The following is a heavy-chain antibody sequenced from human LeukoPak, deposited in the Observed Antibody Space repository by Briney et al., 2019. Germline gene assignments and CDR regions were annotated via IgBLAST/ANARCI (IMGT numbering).Heavy chain of an antibody. D-gene: IGHD3-22*01. CDR2: ISYDGSDK. J-gene: IGHJ1*01. CDR3: AGTVRHYSDSGGQLHH. CDR1: GVTFRTYD. Sequence: GRSLRLSCAASGVTFRTYDMHWVRQAPGKGLEWVAVISYDGSDKFYADSVKGRFTISRDNSRNTLFLQMNSLRAEDTAVYFCAGTVRHYSDSGGQLHHWGQGTLVTVSS. V-gene: IGHV3-30*01.